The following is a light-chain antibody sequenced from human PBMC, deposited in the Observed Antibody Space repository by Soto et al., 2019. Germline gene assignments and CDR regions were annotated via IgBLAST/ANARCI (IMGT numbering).Light chain of an antibody. CDR3: RSYSDRNNLV. J-gene: IGLJ3*02. Sequence: QSVLTQPPSASGSPGQSVAISCTGTSSDVGGYDFGSWFQQHPGKAPKLMIYGVSKRPLGVPDRFSGSKSGNTSSLTVSGLQAEDEADYYCRSYSDRNNLVFCGGTKLTVL. CDR1: SSDVGGYDF. CDR2: GVS. V-gene: IGLV2-8*01.